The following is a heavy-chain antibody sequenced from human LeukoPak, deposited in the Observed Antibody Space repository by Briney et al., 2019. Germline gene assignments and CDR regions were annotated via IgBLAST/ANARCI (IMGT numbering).Heavy chain of an antibody. J-gene: IGHJ3*02. D-gene: IGHD3-22*01. CDR1: GGTFSSYA. V-gene: IGHV1-69*13. CDR2: IIPIFGTA. Sequence: ASVKVSCKASGGTFSSYAISWLRQAPGQGLEWMGGIIPIFGTANYAQKFQGRVTITADESTSTAYMELSSLRSEDTAVYYCARDRPGTIISLPDAFDIWGQGTMVTVSS. CDR3: ARDRPGTIISLPDAFDI.